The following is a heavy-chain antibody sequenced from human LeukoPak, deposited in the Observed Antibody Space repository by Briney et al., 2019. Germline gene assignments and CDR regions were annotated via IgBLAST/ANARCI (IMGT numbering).Heavy chain of an antibody. J-gene: IGHJ4*02. D-gene: IGHD2-2*01. CDR2: ISSDESNK. V-gene: IGHV3-30*03. CDR1: GFTFRSYG. CDR3: AREGYCSSTNCFFDY. Sequence: PGRSLRLSCVASGFTFRSYGIHWVRQAPGKGLEWVAVISSDESNKSYADSVKGRFTISRDNSENTLYLQMNSLRPEDTAVYYCAREGYCSSTNCFFDYWGQGTLVTVSS.